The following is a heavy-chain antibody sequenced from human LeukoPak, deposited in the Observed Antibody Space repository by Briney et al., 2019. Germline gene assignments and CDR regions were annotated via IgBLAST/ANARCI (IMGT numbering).Heavy chain of an antibody. V-gene: IGHV1-2*02. Sequence: GASVKVSCKASGYTFTGYYMHWVRQAPGQGLEWMGWINPNSGGTNYAQKFQGRVTMTRDTSISTAYMELSRLRSDDTAVYYCARANRRITMVRGAPEGYWGQGTLVTVSS. CDR2: INPNSGGT. D-gene: IGHD3-10*01. CDR1: GYTFTGYY. J-gene: IGHJ4*02. CDR3: ARANRRITMVRGAPEGY.